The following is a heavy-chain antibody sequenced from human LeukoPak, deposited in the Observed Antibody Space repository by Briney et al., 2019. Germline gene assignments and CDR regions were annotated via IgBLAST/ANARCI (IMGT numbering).Heavy chain of an antibody. CDR2: ISSSSSTI. D-gene: IGHD1-7*01. CDR3: ARVRRNWNYVPDY. CDR1: GFTFSSYS. Sequence: GGSLRLSCAASGFTFSSYSMNWVRQAPGKGLEWVSYISSSSSTIYYADSVKGRFTISRDNAKNSLYLQMNSLRAEDTAVYYCARVRRNWNYVPDYWGQGTLVTVSS. V-gene: IGHV3-48*01. J-gene: IGHJ4*02.